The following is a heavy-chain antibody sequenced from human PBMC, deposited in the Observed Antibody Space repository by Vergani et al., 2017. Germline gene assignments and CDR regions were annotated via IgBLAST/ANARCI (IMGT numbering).Heavy chain of an antibody. Sequence: QVQLQESGPGLVKPSETLSLTCIVSGGSISSHYWSWIRQPPGKGLEWIGYIFYSGSTNYNPSLKSRVTISVDTSKNQFSLKLSSVTAADTAVYYCARDPYDSSGYLAHIWGQGTMVTVSS. CDR2: IFYSGST. V-gene: IGHV4-59*11. D-gene: IGHD3-22*01. J-gene: IGHJ3*02. CDR1: GGSISSHY. CDR3: ARDPYDSSGYLAHI.